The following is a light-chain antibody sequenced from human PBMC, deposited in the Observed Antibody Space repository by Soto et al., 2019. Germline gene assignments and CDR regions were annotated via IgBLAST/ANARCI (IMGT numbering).Light chain of an antibody. CDR3: AAWDDSLNGYV. CDR2: SNN. J-gene: IGLJ1*01. Sequence: QSVLTQPPSASGAPGQRVTISCSGSRSNIGSNPVNWYQHLPGTAPKLLIYSNNQRPSGVPDRFSGSKSGTSASLAISGLQSEDEADYYCAAWDDSLNGYVFGTGTKVTVL. V-gene: IGLV1-44*01. CDR1: RSNIGSNP.